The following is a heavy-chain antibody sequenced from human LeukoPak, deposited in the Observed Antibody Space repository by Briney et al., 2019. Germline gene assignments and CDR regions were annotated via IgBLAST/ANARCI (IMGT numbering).Heavy chain of an antibody. D-gene: IGHD2-21*01. CDR2: IYRSGST. Sequence: SQTLSLTCTVSGASISSSTYYWSWVRQSPGKGLEWIGYIYRSGSTYFNPSLKSRLSMSVDTSQNQFSPNLSSVTAADTAVYYCARSSIPNWFDPWGQGTLVTVSS. V-gene: IGHV4-31*03. CDR3: ARSSIPNWFDP. J-gene: IGHJ5*02. CDR1: GASISSSTYY.